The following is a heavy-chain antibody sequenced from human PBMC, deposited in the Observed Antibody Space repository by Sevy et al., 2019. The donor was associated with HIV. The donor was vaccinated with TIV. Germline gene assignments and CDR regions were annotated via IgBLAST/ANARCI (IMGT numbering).Heavy chain of an antibody. CDR1: GFTFCTYA. CDR2: ISWNSGSI. J-gene: IGHJ3*02. CDR3: EKDMGEVTKDAFDI. Sequence: GGSLRLSCAASGFTFCTYAMSWVRQAPGKGLEWVAGISWNSGSIGYADSVKGRFTISRDNAKNSLYLQMNSLRAEDTAFYYCEKDMGEVTKDAFDIWGQGTLVTVSS. V-gene: IGHV3-9*01. D-gene: IGHD3-16*01.